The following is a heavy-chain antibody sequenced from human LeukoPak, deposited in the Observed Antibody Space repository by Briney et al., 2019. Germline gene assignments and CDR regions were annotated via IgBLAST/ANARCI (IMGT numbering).Heavy chain of an antibody. V-gene: IGHV3-66*01. D-gene: IGHD5-18*01. J-gene: IGHJ3*02. Sequence: GGSLRLSCAASGFTVSSNYMSWVRQAPGKGLEWVSVIYSDGSTYYADSVKGRFTISRDNSKNTLYLQMNSLRAEDTAVYYCAKDLGSQRGYSYGWVDAFDIWGQGTMVTVSS. CDR3: AKDLGSQRGYSYGWVDAFDI. CDR1: GFTVSSNY. CDR2: IYSDGST.